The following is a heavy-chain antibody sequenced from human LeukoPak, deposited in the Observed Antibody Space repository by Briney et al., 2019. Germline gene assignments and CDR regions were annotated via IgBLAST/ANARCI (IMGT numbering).Heavy chain of an antibody. Sequence: GXSLRLSCAASGFTFSSYAMSWVRQAPGKGLEWVSAISGSGGSTYYADSVKGRFTISRDNSKNTLYLQMNSLRAEDTAVYYCAKSINYYYDSSGYYRAFDIWGQGTMVTVSS. V-gene: IGHV3-23*01. CDR1: GFTFSSYA. D-gene: IGHD3-22*01. J-gene: IGHJ3*02. CDR2: ISGSGGST. CDR3: AKSINYYYDSSGYYRAFDI.